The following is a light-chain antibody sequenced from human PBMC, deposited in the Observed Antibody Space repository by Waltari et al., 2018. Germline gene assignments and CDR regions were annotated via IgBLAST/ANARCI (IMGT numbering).Light chain of an antibody. Sequence: EILLPQSPATLPVSPGEGAPLSCRASRSVSFKLAWYQQKPGQAPRLLIYGASTRATGVPARFSGGGSGTEFTLTITRLQSEDFSVYYCQQYNNWPLTFGGGTKVEIK. CDR1: RSVSFK. J-gene: IGKJ4*01. CDR3: QQYNNWPLT. V-gene: IGKV3-15*01. CDR2: GAS.